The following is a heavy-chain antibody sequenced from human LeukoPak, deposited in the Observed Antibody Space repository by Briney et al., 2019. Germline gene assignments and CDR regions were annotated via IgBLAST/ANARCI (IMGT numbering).Heavy chain of an antibody. CDR1: GFTFSSYE. V-gene: IGHV3-48*03. CDR3: ARGSSSWYPTYYFDC. D-gene: IGHD6-13*01. CDR2: ISSSGSTI. Sequence: PGGSLRLSCAASGFTFSSYEMNWVRQAPGKGLEWVSYISSSGSTIYYADSVKGRFTISRDNAKNSLYLQMNSLRAEDTAVYYCARGSSSWYPTYYFDCWGQGTLVTVSS. J-gene: IGHJ4*02.